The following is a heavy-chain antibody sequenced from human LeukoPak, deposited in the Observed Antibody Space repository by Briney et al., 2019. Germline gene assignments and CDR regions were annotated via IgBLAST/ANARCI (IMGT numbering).Heavy chain of an antibody. Sequence: GGSLRLSCAASGFTFSSYSMNWVRQAPGKGLEWVSSISSSSSYIYYADSVKGRFTISRDNAKNSLYLQMNSLRAEDTAVYYCARSQGYYYDSSGYGTEYWGQGTLVTVSS. CDR1: GFTFSSYS. D-gene: IGHD3-22*01. CDR3: ARSQGYYYDSSGYGTEY. V-gene: IGHV3-21*01. J-gene: IGHJ4*02. CDR2: ISSSSSYI.